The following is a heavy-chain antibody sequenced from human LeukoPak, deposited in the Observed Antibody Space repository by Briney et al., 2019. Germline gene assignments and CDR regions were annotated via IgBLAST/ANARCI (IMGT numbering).Heavy chain of an antibody. CDR2: IYTSGST. J-gene: IGHJ6*03. CDR1: RGSISSYY. Sequence: SETLSLTCTVSRGSISSYYWSWIRQPAGKGLEWIGRIYTSGSTNYNPSLKSRVTMSVDTSKNQFSLKLSSVTAADTAVYYCARDQARSGLYYYMDVWGKGTTVTVSS. V-gene: IGHV4-4*07. CDR3: ARDQARSGLYYYMDV. D-gene: IGHD3-10*01.